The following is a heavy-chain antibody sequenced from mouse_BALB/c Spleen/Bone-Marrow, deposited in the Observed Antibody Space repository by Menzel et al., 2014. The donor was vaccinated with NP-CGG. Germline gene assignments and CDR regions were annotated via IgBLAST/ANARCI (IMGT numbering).Heavy chain of an antibody. CDR3: GRSKYGNYDAMDY. D-gene: IGHD2-10*02. CDR1: GYSFTGYF. J-gene: IGHJ4*01. CDR2: INPYNGDT. V-gene: IGHV1-37*01. Sequence: VQLQQSGPELVKPGASVKISCKASGYSFTGYFTNWVKQSHGKSLEWIGRINPYNGDTFYNQKFKGKATLTVDKSSSTAHMELLSLTSEDSAVYYCGRSKYGNYDAMDYWGQGTSVTVSS.